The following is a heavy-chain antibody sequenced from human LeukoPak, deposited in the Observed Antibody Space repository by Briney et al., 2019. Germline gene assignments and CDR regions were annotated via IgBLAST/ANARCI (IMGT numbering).Heavy chain of an antibody. J-gene: IGHJ4*02. Sequence: GASVKVSCKASGYSFTSYAMHWVRQAPGQRLEWMGWINAGNGNAEYSQKFQGRVTITRDASASTAYMEPSSLRSGDTAVYYCAREDTAFDCWGQGTLVTVSS. CDR2: INAGNGNA. CDR1: GYSFTSYA. V-gene: IGHV1-3*01. CDR3: AREDTAFDC. D-gene: IGHD5-18*01.